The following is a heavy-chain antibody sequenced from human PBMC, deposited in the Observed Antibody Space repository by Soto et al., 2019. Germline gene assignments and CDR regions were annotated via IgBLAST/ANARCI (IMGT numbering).Heavy chain of an antibody. J-gene: IGHJ4*02. Sequence: PGGSLRLSCAASGFTFSNAWMVWVRQAPGKGLEWIGRTRDKPNSYTTEYAASVEGRFTISRDDSKNSLYLQMNSLRAEDTAVYYCARGCSSASCYYYWGQGTLVTVSS. V-gene: IGHV3-72*01. CDR3: ARGCSSASCYYY. CDR1: GFTFSNAW. CDR2: TRDKPNSYTT. D-gene: IGHD2-2*01.